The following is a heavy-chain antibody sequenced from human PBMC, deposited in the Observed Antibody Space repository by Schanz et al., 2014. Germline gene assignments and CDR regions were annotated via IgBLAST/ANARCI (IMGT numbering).Heavy chain of an antibody. J-gene: IGHJ4*02. CDR2: ISSTSSYI. Sequence: VPLVESGGGVVRPGGSLRLSCAASGITFSGYSMNWVRQAPGKGLEWVSSISSTSSYIFYADSVKGRFTISRDNSRNTVYLQMSSLRAEDTAVYYCVRLDVHDYWGQGTLVTVSA. D-gene: IGHD3-16*01. CDR3: VRLDVHDY. CDR1: GITFSGYS. V-gene: IGHV3-21*04.